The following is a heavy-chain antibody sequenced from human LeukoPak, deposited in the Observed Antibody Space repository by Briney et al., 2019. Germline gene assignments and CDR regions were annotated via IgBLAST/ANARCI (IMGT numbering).Heavy chain of an antibody. V-gene: IGHV1-18*01. J-gene: IGHJ4*02. CDR1: GYTFTSYG. Sequence: ASVKVSCKASGYTFTSYGISWVRQAPGQGLEWMGWISAYNGNTYYAQKLQGRVTMTTDTSTSTAYMELRSLRSDDTAVYYCARASYDYDILTGYYLCDYWGQGTLVIVSS. CDR2: ISAYNGNT. D-gene: IGHD3-9*01. CDR3: ARASYDYDILTGYYLCDY.